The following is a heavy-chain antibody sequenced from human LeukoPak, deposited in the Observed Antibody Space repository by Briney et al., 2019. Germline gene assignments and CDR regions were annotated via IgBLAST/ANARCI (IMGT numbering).Heavy chain of an antibody. V-gene: IGHV3-30*02. Sequence: GSLRLSCEASGFTFSSYGIHWVRQAPGKGLEWVTFIQYDGSNQYYADSVKGRFTISRDNSKNTLYLQMNSLRAEDTAVYFCARAPKLTIPEIGTASNYYGMDVWGPGTTVIVSS. D-gene: IGHD2-2*01. CDR1: GFTFSSYG. CDR2: IQYDGSNQ. J-gene: IGHJ6*02. CDR3: ARAPKLTIPEIGTASNYYGMDV.